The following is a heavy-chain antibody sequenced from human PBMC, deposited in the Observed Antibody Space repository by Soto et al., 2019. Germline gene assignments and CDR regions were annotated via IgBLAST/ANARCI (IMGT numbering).Heavy chain of an antibody. V-gene: IGHV3-23*01. CDR3: AKSKEMTTVTTFDY. J-gene: IGHJ4*02. Sequence: GESLKISCAASGFTFSSYAMSWVRQAPGKGLEWVSAISGSGGSTYYADSVKGRFTISRDNSKNTLYLQMNSLRAEDTAVYYCAKSKEMTTVTTFDYWGQGTLVTVSS. CDR1: GFTFSSYA. CDR2: ISGSGGST. D-gene: IGHD4-4*01.